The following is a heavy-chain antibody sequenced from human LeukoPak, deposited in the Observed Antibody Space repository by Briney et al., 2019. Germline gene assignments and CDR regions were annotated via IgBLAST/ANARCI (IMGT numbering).Heavy chain of an antibody. CDR3: GRGFWGSGIDY. J-gene: IGHJ4*02. Sequence: SETLSLTCTVSGASISSYYWSWIRHPPGKGLEWIGYIHCSGSTNYNSSLKSRVTISVDTSKNHFSLKLSSVTAADTADYYCGRGFWGSGIDYWGQGTLVTVSS. D-gene: IGHD3-16*01. CDR2: IHCSGST. CDR1: GASISSYY. V-gene: IGHV4-59*01.